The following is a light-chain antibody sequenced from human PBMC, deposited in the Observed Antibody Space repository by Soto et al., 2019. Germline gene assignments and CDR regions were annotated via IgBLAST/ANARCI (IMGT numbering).Light chain of an antibody. V-gene: IGLV3-1*01. CDR2: QAT. J-gene: IGLJ2*01. CDR1: KWGITN. Sequence: SYELTQPPSVSVSPGRTASITCSGDKWGITNACWYQQKPGQSPVLVIYQATKRPSGIPERFSGSNSGNTATLTISGTQAMDEADYYCQAWDSSTVLFGGGTKVTVL. CDR3: QAWDSSTVL.